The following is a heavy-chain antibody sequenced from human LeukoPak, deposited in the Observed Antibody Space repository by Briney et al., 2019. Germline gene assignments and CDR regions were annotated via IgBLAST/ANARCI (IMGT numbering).Heavy chain of an antibody. V-gene: IGHV3-9*01. D-gene: IGHD3-9*01. CDR2: ISWNSGSI. Sequence: GGSLRLSCAASGFTFDDYAMHWVRQAPGKGLEWVSGISWNSGSIGYADSVKGRFTISRDNAKNSLYLQMNSLRAEDTALYYCARGGDYDILTGPYNWFDLWGQGTLVTVSS. CDR1: GFTFDDYA. CDR3: ARGGDYDILTGPYNWFDL. J-gene: IGHJ5*02.